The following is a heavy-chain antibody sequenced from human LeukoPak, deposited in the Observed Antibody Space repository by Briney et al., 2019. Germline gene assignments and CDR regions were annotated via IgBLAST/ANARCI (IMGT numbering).Heavy chain of an antibody. V-gene: IGHV3-23*01. CDR1: GFTFSSYA. D-gene: IGHD3-10*01. Sequence: GGSLRLSCAAPGFTFSSYAMSWVRQAPGKGLEWVSVISNSGGSTYYADSVKGRFTISRDNPKNTLYLQMNSLRAEDTAVYYCAKGVRFGESNFDYWGQGTLVSVSS. CDR2: ISNSGGST. CDR3: AKGVRFGESNFDY. J-gene: IGHJ4*02.